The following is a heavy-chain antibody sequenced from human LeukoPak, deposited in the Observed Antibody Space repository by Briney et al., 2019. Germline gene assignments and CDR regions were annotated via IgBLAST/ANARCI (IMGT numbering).Heavy chain of an antibody. CDR2: INTNSGAT. D-gene: IGHD4-23*01. J-gene: IGHJ6*03. CDR3: AREDSPVGKGHYYYYYYMDV. V-gene: IGHV1-2*02. CDR1: GYTFTGYY. Sequence: ASVKVSCKDSGYTFTGYYINWVRQAPGQGHESMGWINTNSGATNFAQKFRGMVTMTRDTSITTSYMELSRLRSDDTAVYYCAREDSPVGKGHYYYYYYMDVWGKGTTVTVSS.